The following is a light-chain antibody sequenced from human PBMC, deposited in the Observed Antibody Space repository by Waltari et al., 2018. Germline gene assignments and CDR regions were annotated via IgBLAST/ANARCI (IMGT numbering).Light chain of an antibody. CDR2: DAS. Sequence: EIVLTLSTATLSLYPGESATLSRRASQSVSCYLPWYQQKPGQAPSLLIYDASNRATGIPARFSGSGSGTDFTLTISSLEPEDFAVYYCQQRSNWPLTFGGGTKVEIK. CDR1: QSVSCY. J-gene: IGKJ4*01. V-gene: IGKV3-11*01. CDR3: QQRSNWPLT.